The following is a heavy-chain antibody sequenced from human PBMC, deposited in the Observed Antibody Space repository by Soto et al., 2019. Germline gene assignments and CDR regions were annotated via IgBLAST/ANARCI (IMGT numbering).Heavy chain of an antibody. CDR1: GFTFSDYC. Sequence: VQLVESGGGLVKPGGSLRLSCEGSGFTFSDYCISRIRQAPGKGLEWISYSSNSGTFSRYADSVKGRLSISRDNTKNLLYLQMNSLRAEDTAVYYCARSGDNYNRLDYWGQGTPVTVSS. V-gene: IGHV3-11*06. CDR2: SSNSGTFS. D-gene: IGHD1-1*01. J-gene: IGHJ4*02. CDR3: ARSGDNYNRLDY.